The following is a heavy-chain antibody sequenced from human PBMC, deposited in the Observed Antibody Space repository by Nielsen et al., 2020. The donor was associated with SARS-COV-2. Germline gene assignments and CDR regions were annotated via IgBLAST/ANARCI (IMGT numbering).Heavy chain of an antibody. CDR3: ARRGCSGGSCYSKSSVTSLDY. CDR2: INHSGST. D-gene: IGHD2-15*01. V-gene: IGHV4-34*01. J-gene: IGHJ4*02. Sequence: WIRQPPGKGLEWIGEINHSGSTNYNPSLKSRVTISVDTSKNQFSLKLSSVTAADTAVYYCARRGCSGGSCYSKSSVTSLDYWGQGTLVTVSS.